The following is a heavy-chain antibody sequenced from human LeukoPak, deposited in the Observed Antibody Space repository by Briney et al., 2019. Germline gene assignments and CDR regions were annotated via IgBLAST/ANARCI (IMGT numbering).Heavy chain of an antibody. CDR3: TRRTLYGSGNIDAFDI. J-gene: IGHJ3*02. Sequence: PGGSLRLSCAASGFTFSGSAMHWVRQASGKGLEWVVRIRSKANNYATAYAASVKGRFTISRDDSRNTAYLQMNSLKTEDTAVYYCTRRTLYGSGNIDAFDIWGQGTMVTVSS. V-gene: IGHV3-73*01. D-gene: IGHD3-10*01. CDR1: GFTFSGSA. CDR2: IRSKANNYAT.